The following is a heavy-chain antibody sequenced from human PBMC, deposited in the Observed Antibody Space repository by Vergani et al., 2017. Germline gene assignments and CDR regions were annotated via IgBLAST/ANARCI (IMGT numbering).Heavy chain of an antibody. CDR3: AKGSVRRYDRSGILRPGAFEI. CDR1: GFTFSSYA. Sequence: EVQLLESGGGLVQPGGSLRLSCAASGFTFSSYAMSWVRQAPGKGLEWVSAISGSGGSTYYADSVKGRFTISRDNSKNTLYLQMNSLRAEDTAVYYCAKGSVRRYDRSGILRPGAFEIWGQGTMVTVSS. D-gene: IGHD3-22*01. CDR2: ISGSGGST. J-gene: IGHJ3*02. V-gene: IGHV3-23*01.